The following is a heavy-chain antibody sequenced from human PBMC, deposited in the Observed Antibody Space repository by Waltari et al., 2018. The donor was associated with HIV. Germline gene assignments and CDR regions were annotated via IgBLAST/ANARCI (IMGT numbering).Heavy chain of an antibody. CDR3: ATTSTVGRNWHFDV. CDR1: GFTVSGWS. V-gene: IGHV3-53*01. D-gene: IGHD4-17*01. J-gene: IGHJ2*01. CDR2: IYGGGSP. Sequence: EVQVVASGGSLIQPGGSLRPSCAASGFTVSGWSLPWGRQAPGKGLEWISLIYGGGSPSYADSVKGRFTLSRDTSTNTIYLQMDNLRAEDTAMYHCATTSTVGRNWHFDVWGRGSLVTVSS.